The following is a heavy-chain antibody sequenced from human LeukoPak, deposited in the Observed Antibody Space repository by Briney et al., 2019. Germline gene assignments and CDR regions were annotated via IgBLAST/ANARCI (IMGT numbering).Heavy chain of an antibody. D-gene: IGHD3-9*01. Sequence: GGSLRLSCAASGFTFSNYWMHWIRQAPGKGLVWVSRINSDARSTSYADSVKGRFTISRDNAKNTLYLQMNSLRAEDTAVYYCAKDYYDILTGQPDYWGQGTLVTVSS. CDR2: INSDARST. J-gene: IGHJ4*02. V-gene: IGHV3-74*01. CDR1: GFTFSNYW. CDR3: AKDYYDILTGQPDY.